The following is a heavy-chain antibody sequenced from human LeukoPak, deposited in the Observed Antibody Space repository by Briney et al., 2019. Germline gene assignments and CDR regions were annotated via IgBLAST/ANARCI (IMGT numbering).Heavy chain of an antibody. V-gene: IGHV3-21*01. D-gene: IGHD6-19*01. CDR1: GFTFSSYS. CDR3: ARDDGSGWHFDY. J-gene: IGHJ4*02. Sequence: PGGSLRLSCAASGFTFSSYSMNWVRQAPGKGLEWVSSISSSSSYIYYADSVKGRFTISRDNAKNSLYLQMNSLRAEDTAVYYCARDDGSGWHFDYWGQGTLVTVSS. CDR2: ISSSSSYI.